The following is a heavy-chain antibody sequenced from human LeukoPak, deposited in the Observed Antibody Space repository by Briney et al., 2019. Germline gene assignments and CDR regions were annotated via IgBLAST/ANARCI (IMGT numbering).Heavy chain of an antibody. CDR3: ASLTPAI. CDR1: GFTFSDYY. CDR2: ISSDGTTT. J-gene: IGHJ4*02. D-gene: IGHD1-14*01. Sequence: PGGSLRLSCVASGFTFSDYYMSWIRQAPGKGLEWVSFISSDGTTTYYADFVKGRFTISRDEAKTSLYLQMNSLRAEDTAVYYCASLTPAIWGQGTLVTVSS. V-gene: IGHV3-11*01.